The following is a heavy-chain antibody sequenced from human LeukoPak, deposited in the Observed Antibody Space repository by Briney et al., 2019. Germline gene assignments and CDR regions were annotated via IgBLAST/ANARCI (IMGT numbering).Heavy chain of an antibody. J-gene: IGHJ4*02. CDR1: GFTLSTYS. CDR2: ISSSSSPI. Sequence: PGGSLRLSCAASGFTLSTYSMNWVRQAPGKGLERVSYISSSSSPIYYADSVKGRFTISRDNAKNSLYLQMNSLRAEDTAVYYCARGFGELSSWGQGTLVTVSS. CDR3: ARGFGELSS. V-gene: IGHV3-48*04. D-gene: IGHD3-10*01.